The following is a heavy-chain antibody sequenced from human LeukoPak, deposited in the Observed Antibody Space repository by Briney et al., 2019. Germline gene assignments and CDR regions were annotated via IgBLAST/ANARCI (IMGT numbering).Heavy chain of an antibody. V-gene: IGHV3-30*02. Sequence: GGSLGLSCAASGFTFSSYGMHWVRQAPGKGLEWVAFIRYDGSNKYYADSVKGRFTISRDNSKNTLYLQMNSLRAEDTAVYYCAKGGARGALWDTFDYWGQGTLVTVSS. CDR2: IRYDGSNK. CDR3: AKGGARGALWDTFDY. D-gene: IGHD3-10*01. CDR1: GFTFSSYG. J-gene: IGHJ4*02.